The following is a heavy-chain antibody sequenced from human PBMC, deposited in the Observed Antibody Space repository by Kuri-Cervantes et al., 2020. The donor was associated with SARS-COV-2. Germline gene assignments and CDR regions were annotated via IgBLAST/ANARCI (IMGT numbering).Heavy chain of an antibody. CDR1: GFTFSAYT. D-gene: IGHD3-22*01. J-gene: IGHJ3*02. Sequence: GESLKISCVASGFTFSAYTLNWVRQAPGKGLEWVAFIRYDGSNKYYADSVKGRFTISRDNSKNTLYLQMNSLRAEDTAVYYCAKCSGPTMIVVVMSAFDIWGQGTMVTVSS. CDR2: IRYDGSNK. V-gene: IGHV3-30*02. CDR3: AKCSGPTMIVVVMSAFDI.